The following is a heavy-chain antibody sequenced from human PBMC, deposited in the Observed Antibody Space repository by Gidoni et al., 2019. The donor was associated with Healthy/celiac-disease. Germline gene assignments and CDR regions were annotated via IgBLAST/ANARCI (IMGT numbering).Heavy chain of an antibody. Sequence: QVQLVQSGAEVKKPGASVKVSCTASGYTFTGYYMHWVRQAPGQGLEWMGWSNPNSGGTNYAQKFQGWVTMTRDTSISTAYMELSRLRSDDTAVYYCARSPPAMIVSGYYFDYWGQGTLVTVSS. CDR2: SNPNSGGT. J-gene: IGHJ4*02. CDR1: GYTFTGYY. CDR3: ARSPPAMIVSGYYFDY. D-gene: IGHD3-22*01. V-gene: IGHV1-2*04.